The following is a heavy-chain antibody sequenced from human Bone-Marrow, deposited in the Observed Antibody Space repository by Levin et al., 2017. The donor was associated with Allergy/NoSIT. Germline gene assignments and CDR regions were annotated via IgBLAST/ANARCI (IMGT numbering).Heavy chain of an antibody. CDR1: GGSISSSSYY. J-gene: IGHJ6*02. CDR3: ARRRGDFWSFRPGMDV. D-gene: IGHD3-3*01. Sequence: SQTLSLTCTVSGGSISSSSYYWGWIRQPPGKGLEWIGSIYYSGSTYYNPSLKSRVTISVDTSKNQFSLKLSSVTAADTAVYYCARRRGDFWSFRPGMDVWGQGTTVTVSS. V-gene: IGHV4-39*01. CDR2: IYYSGST.